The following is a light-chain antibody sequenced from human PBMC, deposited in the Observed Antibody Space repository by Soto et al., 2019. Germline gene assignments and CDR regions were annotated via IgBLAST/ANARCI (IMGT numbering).Light chain of an antibody. CDR1: SSDVGGYNY. CDR3: SSYTSSVTYV. CDR2: DVS. V-gene: IGLV2-14*01. Sequence: QSVLTQPASVSGSPGQSITISCTGTSSDVGGYNYVSWYQQFPGKVPKLMIYDVSNRPSGVSSRFSGSKSGNTASLTISGLQPEDEADYYCSSYTSSVTYVFGTGTKVT. J-gene: IGLJ1*01.